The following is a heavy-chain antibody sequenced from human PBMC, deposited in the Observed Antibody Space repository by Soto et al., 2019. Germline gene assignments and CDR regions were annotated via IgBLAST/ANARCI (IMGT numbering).Heavy chain of an antibody. CDR2: IYYSGST. CDR3: ARGPVGGEGGLYDY. CDR1: GGSISSGDYY. D-gene: IGHD3-16*01. J-gene: IGHJ4*02. V-gene: IGHV4-30-4*01. Sequence: QVQLQESGPGLVKPSQTLSLTCTVSGGSISSGDYYWSWIRQPPGKGLEWIGYIYYSGSTYYNPALKSRVTISVDTSKSQFSLKLSSVTAADTAVYYCARGPVGGEGGLYDYWGQGTLVTVSS.